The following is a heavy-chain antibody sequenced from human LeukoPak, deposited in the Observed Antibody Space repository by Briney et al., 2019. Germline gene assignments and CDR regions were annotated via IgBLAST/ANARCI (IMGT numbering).Heavy chain of an antibody. CDR3: ARDRRTSSGMVRGILNWFDP. CDR1: GGSISSYY. CDR2: IYYSWST. Sequence: PSETLSLTCTVSGGSISSYYWSWIRQPPGKGLEWIGYIYYSWSTNYNPSLKSRVTISVDTSKNQFSLKLSSVTAADTAVYYCARDRRTSSGMVRGILNWFDPWGQGTLVTVSS. D-gene: IGHD3-10*01. J-gene: IGHJ5*02. V-gene: IGHV4-59*01.